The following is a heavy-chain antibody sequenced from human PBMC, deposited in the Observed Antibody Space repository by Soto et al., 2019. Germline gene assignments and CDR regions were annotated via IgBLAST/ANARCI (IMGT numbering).Heavy chain of an antibody. D-gene: IGHD6-13*01. J-gene: IGHJ6*02. Sequence: ASVKVSCKASGGTFSSYAISWVRQAPGQGLEWMGGIIPIFGTANYAQKFQGRVTITADESTSTAYMELSSLRSEDTAVYYCARGYIAAAGPYYYGMDVWGQGTTVTAP. CDR2: IIPIFGTA. V-gene: IGHV1-69*13. CDR1: GGTFSSYA. CDR3: ARGYIAAAGPYYYGMDV.